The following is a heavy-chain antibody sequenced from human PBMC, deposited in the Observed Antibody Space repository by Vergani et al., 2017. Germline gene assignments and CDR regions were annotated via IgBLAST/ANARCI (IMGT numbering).Heavy chain of an antibody. Sequence: EVQLVESGGGLVQPGGSLRLSCAASGFTFSSYWMSWVRQAPGKGLEWVGRIRSKANSYATAYAASVKGRFTISRDDSKNTAYLQMNSLKTEDTAVYYCTRHVSRGSSARDTDYWGQGTLVTVSS. J-gene: IGHJ4*02. V-gene: IGHV3-73*01. CDR3: TRHVSRGSSARDTDY. CDR2: IRSKANSYAT. D-gene: IGHD6-25*01. CDR1: GFTFSSYW.